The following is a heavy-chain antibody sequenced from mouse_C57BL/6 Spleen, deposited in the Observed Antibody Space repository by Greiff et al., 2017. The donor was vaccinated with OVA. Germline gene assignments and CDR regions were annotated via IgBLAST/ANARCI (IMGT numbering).Heavy chain of an antibody. CDR1: GYAFSSSW. D-gene: IGHD3-2*02. Sequence: LQESGPELVKPGASVKISCKASGYAFSSSWMNWVKQRPGKGLEWIGRIYPGDGDTNYNGKFKGKATLTADKSSSTAYMQLSSLTSEDSAVYFCARGAQATCFDYWGQGTTLTVSS. CDR2: IYPGDGDT. J-gene: IGHJ2*01. CDR3: ARGAQATCFDY. V-gene: IGHV1-82*01.